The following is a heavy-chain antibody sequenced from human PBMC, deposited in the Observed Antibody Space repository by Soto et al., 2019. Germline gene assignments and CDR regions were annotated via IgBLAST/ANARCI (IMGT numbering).Heavy chain of an antibody. D-gene: IGHD4-17*01. Sequence: GGSLRLSCAASGFTFDDYAMHWVRQAPGKGLEWVSGISWNSGSIGYADSVKGRFTISRDNAKNALYLQMNSLRAEDTALYYCAKDSDYVSFEYFQHWGQGTLVTVSS. J-gene: IGHJ1*01. V-gene: IGHV3-9*01. CDR2: ISWNSGSI. CDR1: GFTFDDYA. CDR3: AKDSDYVSFEYFQH.